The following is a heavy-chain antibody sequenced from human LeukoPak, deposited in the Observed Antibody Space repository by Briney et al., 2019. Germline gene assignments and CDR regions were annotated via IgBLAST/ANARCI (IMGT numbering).Heavy chain of an antibody. CDR3: ARRSVVRGVIRHYYGMDV. Sequence: ASETLSLTCTVSGGSISNYYWTWIRQPPGKALEWIGYIYHSGTTNYNPSLKSRVTISVDTSKNQFSLKLSSVTAADTAVYYCARRSVVRGVIRHYYGMDVWGQGTTVTVSS. CDR1: GGSISNYY. J-gene: IGHJ6*02. CDR2: IYHSGTT. V-gene: IGHV4-59*01. D-gene: IGHD3-10*01.